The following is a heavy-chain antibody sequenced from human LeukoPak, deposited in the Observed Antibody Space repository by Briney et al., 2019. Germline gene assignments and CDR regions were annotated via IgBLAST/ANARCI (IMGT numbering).Heavy chain of an antibody. J-gene: IGHJ3*02. CDR2: ISSNSAYI. CDR1: GFSLSDYG. V-gene: IGHV3-21*01. Sequence: GGSLRLSCAASGFSLSDYGVNWVRQAPGKGLEWVSSISSNSAYIYYADSVKGRFTISRDNAKNSLYLQMNSLRAEDTAVYYCAREGVGATTQAFDIWGQGTMVTVS. D-gene: IGHD1-26*01. CDR3: AREGVGATTQAFDI.